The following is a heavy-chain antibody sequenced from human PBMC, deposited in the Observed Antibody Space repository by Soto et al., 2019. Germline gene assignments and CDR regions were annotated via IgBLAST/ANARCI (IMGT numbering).Heavy chain of an antibody. D-gene: IGHD1-26*01. CDR3: ARGCVGDTSGWFDP. CDR1: GYIFTSYG. V-gene: IGHV1-18*01. CDR2: ITAYNGNT. J-gene: IGHJ5*02. Sequence: QIQLVQSGAEVRKPGASVMVSCKASGYIFTSYGMSWVRQAPGQGLEWMGWITAYNGNTNYAQKVQGRITITTDISTGTANMELRMLTSSDTAVYYGARGCVGDTSGWFDPWGQGTLVTVSS.